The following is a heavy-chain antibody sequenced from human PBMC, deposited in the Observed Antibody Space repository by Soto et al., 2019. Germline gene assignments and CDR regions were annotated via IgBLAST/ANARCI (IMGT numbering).Heavy chain of an antibody. V-gene: IGHV1-8*01. CDR1: GFTFASND. D-gene: IGHD2-15*01. CDR3: ASEVVVGGSLGLGH. CDR2: MNANVDAT. J-gene: IGHJ4*02. Sequence: QVQLVQSGAEVKKPGASVKVSCKASGFTFASNDINWVRQAPGQGLQWMGWMNANVDATDSPQEFKGRVSMAWNASISTAYLELHNLKSDDTAVYSCASEVVVGGSLGLGHGGQGSLVTVSS.